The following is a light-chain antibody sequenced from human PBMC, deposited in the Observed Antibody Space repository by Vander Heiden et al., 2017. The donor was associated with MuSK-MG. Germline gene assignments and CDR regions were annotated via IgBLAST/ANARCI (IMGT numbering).Light chain of an antibody. J-gene: IGLJ2*01. CDR3: QAWDSSTVV. CDR2: QDS. CDR1: RLGDKY. Sequence: YALTQPPSVSVSPGQTASITCSGDRLGDKYACWYQQKPGQSPVLVIYQDSKRPSGIPERFSGATSGNTATLTIRGTQAMDEADYYCQAWDSSTVVFGGGTKLTVL. V-gene: IGLV3-1*01.